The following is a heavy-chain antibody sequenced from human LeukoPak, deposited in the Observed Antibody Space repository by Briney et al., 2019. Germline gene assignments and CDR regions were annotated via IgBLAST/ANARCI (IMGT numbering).Heavy chain of an antibody. Sequence: PSETLSLTCTVSGGSISSTSYYWDWIRQPPGKELEWLGSIHYSGSTYYNPSLNSRVTISLDTSRNQFSLKLSSVTAADTAVYYCARLGRLVFYFDYWGQGTLVSVSS. J-gene: IGHJ4*02. CDR1: GGSISSTSYY. CDR3: ARLGRLVFYFDY. V-gene: IGHV4-39*01. CDR2: IHYSGST. D-gene: IGHD1-26*01.